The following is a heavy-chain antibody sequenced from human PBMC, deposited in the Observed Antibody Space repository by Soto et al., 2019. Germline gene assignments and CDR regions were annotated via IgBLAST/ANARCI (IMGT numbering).Heavy chain of an antibody. J-gene: IGHJ6*02. V-gene: IGHV1-58*01. Sequence: SVKVSCKASGFTFTSSAVQWVRQARGQRLEWIGWIVVGSGNTNYAQKFQERVTITRDMSTSTAYMELSSLRSEDTAVYYCAAGGYCSSTSCYLLGMDVWGQGTTVTVSS. CDR2: IVVGSGNT. CDR3: AAGGYCSSTSCYLLGMDV. CDR1: GFTFTSSA. D-gene: IGHD2-2*01.